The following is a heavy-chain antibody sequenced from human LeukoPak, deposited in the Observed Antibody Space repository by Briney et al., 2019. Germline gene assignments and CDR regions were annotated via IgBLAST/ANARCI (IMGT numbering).Heavy chain of an antibody. V-gene: IGHV4-59*02. Sequence: PSETLSLNCSVSGASVSSSHWNWIRQSPGNGLEWIANVDYNGSTKYNPSLRGRGTMSLDTSKNHFHLQLESVTAADTARYFWARGFYEPFERWGQGTLVTVSS. CDR3: ARGFYEPFER. J-gene: IGHJ5*02. CDR2: VDYNGST. D-gene: IGHD2/OR15-2a*01. CDR1: GASVSSSH.